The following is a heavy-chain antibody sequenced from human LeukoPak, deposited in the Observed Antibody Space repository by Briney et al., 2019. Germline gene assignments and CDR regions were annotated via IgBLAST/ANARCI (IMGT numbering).Heavy chain of an antibody. CDR2: ISGSGADT. J-gene: IGHJ4*02. Sequence: GGSLRLSCAASGFTFSTFALSWVRQAPGKGLEWVSAISGSGADTYYADGVKGRFTISRDNSKNTLFLQVNSLRVEDTAVYYCAQKPGPSNPPGGYWGQGTLVTVSS. CDR1: GFTFSTFA. V-gene: IGHV3-23*01. D-gene: IGHD4-11*01. CDR3: AQKPGPSNPPGGY.